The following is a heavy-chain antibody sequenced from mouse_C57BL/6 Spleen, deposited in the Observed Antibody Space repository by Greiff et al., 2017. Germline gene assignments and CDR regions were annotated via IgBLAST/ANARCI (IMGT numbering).Heavy chain of an antibody. CDR3: ARMEVLRYYYARDY. CDR2: ISSGSSTI. J-gene: IGHJ4*01. D-gene: IGHD1-1*01. Sequence: EVNVVESGGGLVKPGGSLKLSCAASGFTFSDYGMHWVRQAPEKGLEWVAYISSGSSTIDYADTVKGRFTISRDNAKNTLFLQMTSLRSEDTTMYDCARMEVLRYYYARDYWGKGTSVTVSS. V-gene: IGHV5-17*01. CDR1: GFTFSDYG.